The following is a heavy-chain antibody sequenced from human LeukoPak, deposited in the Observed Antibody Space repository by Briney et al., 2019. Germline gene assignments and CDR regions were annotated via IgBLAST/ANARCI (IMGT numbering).Heavy chain of an antibody. CDR3: ARDLAWGAFDY. V-gene: IGHV3-11*01. Sequence: GGSLRLSCAASGFTFSDYYMSWIRQAPGKGLEWVSYISSSGSTIYYAGSVKGRFTISRDDSKRTLSLQMNSLRVEDTAVYYCARDLAWGAFDYWGQGTLVSVSS. D-gene: IGHD7-27*01. CDR1: GFTFSDYY. J-gene: IGHJ4*02. CDR2: ISSSGSTI.